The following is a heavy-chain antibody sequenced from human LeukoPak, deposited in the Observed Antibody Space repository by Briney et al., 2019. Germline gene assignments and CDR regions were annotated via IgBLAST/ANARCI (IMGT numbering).Heavy chain of an antibody. J-gene: IGHJ3*02. Sequence: GGSLRLSCAASGFTVSSNYMSWVRQAPGKGLEWVAVIWYDGTNKYYADSVKGRFTISRDNSKNTLYLQMNSLRAEDTAVYYCARASSGDAFDIWGQGTMVTVSS. CDR1: GFTVSSNY. CDR3: ARASSGDAFDI. D-gene: IGHD3-10*01. CDR2: IWYDGTNK. V-gene: IGHV3-33*08.